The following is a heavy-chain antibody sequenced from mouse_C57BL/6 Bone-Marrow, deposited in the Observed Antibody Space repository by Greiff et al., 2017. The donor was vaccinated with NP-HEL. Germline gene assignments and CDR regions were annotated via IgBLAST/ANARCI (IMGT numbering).Heavy chain of an antibody. Sequence: QVQLQQSGPGLVQPSQSLSITCTVSGFSLTSYGVHWVRQSPGKGLEWLGVIWSGGSTDYNEAFISRLSISKDNSKRQVLFKMNSRQADDTAISYCARSAGTGAWFAYWGQGTLVTVSA. CDR1: GFSLTSYG. V-gene: IGHV2-2*01. D-gene: IGHD4-1*01. CDR2: IWSGGST. J-gene: IGHJ3*01. CDR3: ARSAGTGAWFAY.